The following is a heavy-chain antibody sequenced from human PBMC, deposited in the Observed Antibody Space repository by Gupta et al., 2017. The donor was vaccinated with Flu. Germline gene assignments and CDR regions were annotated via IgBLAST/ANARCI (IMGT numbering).Heavy chain of an antibody. D-gene: IGHD3-16*01. V-gene: IGHV3-48*03. Sequence: EVQLVESGGGLVQPGGSLRLPCAAYGFTLSSYDMSWVRQAPGRGLEWVSFISSSGVTYYGDPVRGRFTISRDNAKNSLYLQMSGLRDEDTAVYYCATGHWAKWGQGTLVTVSS. CDR2: ISSSGVT. CDR3: ATGHWAK. CDR1: GFTLSSYD. J-gene: IGHJ4*02.